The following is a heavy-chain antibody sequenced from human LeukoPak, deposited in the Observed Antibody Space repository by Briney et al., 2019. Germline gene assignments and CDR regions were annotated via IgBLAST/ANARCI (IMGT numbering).Heavy chain of an antibody. J-gene: IGHJ4*02. V-gene: IGHV4-34*01. CDR2: INHSGST. D-gene: IGHD2-15*01. CDR1: GGSFSGYY. CDR3: AGSSSVGGSGDIVVVVAARSFDY. Sequence: SETLSLTCAVYGGSFSGYYWSWIRQPPGKGLEWIGEINHSGSTNYNPSLKSRVTIPVDTSKNQFSLKLSSVTAADTAVYYCAGSSSVGGSGDIVVVVAARSFDYWGQGTLVTVSS.